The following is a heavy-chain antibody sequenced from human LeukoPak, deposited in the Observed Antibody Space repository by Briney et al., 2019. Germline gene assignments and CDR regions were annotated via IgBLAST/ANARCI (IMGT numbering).Heavy chain of an antibody. Sequence: GASVKVSCKASGGTFSSYAISWVRQAPGQGLEWMGWIIPIFGTSNYAQKFQGRVTITADESTSTAYMELSSLRYEDTAVYYCARDPAVAAAGTHHSPRGYNWFDPWGQGTLVTVSS. CDR3: ARDPAVAAAGTHHSPRGYNWFDP. CDR1: GGTFSSYA. V-gene: IGHV1-69*13. CDR2: IIPIFGTS. D-gene: IGHD6-13*01. J-gene: IGHJ5*02.